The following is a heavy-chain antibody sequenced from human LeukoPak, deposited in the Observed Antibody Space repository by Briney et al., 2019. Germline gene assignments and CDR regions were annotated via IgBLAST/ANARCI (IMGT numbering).Heavy chain of an antibody. CDR1: GYTFTGYY. CDR2: INPNSGGT. CDR3: AREQSSGSSWLTIYYFDY. J-gene: IGHJ4*02. Sequence: ASVKVSCKASGYTFTGYYMHWVRQAPGRGLEWMGWINPNSGGTNYAQKFQGWITMTRDTSISTAYMELSRLRSDDTAVYYCAREQSSGSSWLTIYYFDYWGQGTLVTVSS. V-gene: IGHV1-2*04. D-gene: IGHD6-13*01.